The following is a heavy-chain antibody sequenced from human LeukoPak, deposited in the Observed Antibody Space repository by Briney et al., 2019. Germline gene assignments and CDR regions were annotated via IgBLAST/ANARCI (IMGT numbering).Heavy chain of an antibody. CDR2: IWYDGINK. CDR1: GFTFSNYG. Sequence: GGSLRLSCTASGFTFSNYGMHWVRQAPGKGLEWVAVIWYDGINKYYADSVKGRFTISRDNSKNTVYLQMNSLRAEDTAVYYCARHLSGDDIWGQGTMVTVSS. D-gene: IGHD4-17*01. CDR3: ARHLSGDDI. J-gene: IGHJ3*02. V-gene: IGHV3-33*01.